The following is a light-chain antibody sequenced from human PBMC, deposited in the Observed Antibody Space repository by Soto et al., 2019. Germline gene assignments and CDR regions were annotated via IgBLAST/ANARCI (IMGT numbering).Light chain of an antibody. CDR2: GNT. J-gene: IGLJ1*01. CDR1: SSNIGAGYV. CDR3: QSYDSSLRSYV. V-gene: IGLV1-40*01. Sequence: QSVLTQPPSVSGAPGQRVTISCAGSSSNIGAGYVLNWYQHLPGTAPKLLIYGNTNRPSGVPDRFSGSKASLAITGLQAEDEVDYFCQSYDSSLRSYVFGTGTKVTVL.